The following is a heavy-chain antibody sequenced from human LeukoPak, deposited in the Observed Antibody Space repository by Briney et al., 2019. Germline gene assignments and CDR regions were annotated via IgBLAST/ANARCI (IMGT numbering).Heavy chain of an antibody. Sequence: ASVKVSCKASGYTFTSYYMHWVRQAPGQGLEWMGIINPSGGSTSYAQKFQGRVTMTRDTSTSTVYMELSSLRSEDTAVYYCARATYDILTGYIRHDAFDIWGQRTMVTVSS. CDR1: GYTFTSYY. CDR3: ARATYDILTGYIRHDAFDI. V-gene: IGHV1-46*01. J-gene: IGHJ3*02. D-gene: IGHD3-9*01. CDR2: INPSGGST.